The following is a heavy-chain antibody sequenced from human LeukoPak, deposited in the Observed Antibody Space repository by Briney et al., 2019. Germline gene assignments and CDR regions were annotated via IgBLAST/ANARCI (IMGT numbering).Heavy chain of an antibody. CDR1: GFTFSSYG. CDR3: ARPRLGATSWYFDL. Sequence: PGGSPRLSCAASGFTFSSYGIHWVRQAPGKGLEWVAFIRYDGSNKYYTDSVKGRFTISRDNSKNTLYLQMNSLRAEDTAAYYCARPRLGATSWYFDLWGRGTLVTVSS. V-gene: IGHV3-30*02. J-gene: IGHJ2*01. D-gene: IGHD1-26*01. CDR2: IRYDGSNK.